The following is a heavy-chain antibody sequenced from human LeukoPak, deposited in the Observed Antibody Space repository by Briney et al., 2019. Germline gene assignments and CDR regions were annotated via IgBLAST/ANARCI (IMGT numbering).Heavy chain of an antibody. CDR2: INRDASEK. CDR1: GFTFSNYW. CDR3: ERDDPVVYDTYDH. J-gene: IGHJ4*02. Sequence: GGSLRLSCGASGFTFSNYWMTWVRQAPGKGLEWVANINRDASEKYYADSVKGRFTISRDNAKSSLFLQMTSLRADDTAVYYCERDDPVVYDTYDHWGQGTLVTVSS. D-gene: IGHD2-8*02. V-gene: IGHV3-7*01.